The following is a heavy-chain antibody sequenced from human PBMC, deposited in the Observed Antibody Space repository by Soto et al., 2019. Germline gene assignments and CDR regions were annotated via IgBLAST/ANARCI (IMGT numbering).Heavy chain of an antibody. CDR1: GFTFSSYG. CDR2: ISYDGSNK. D-gene: IGHD1-26*01. J-gene: IGHJ6*02. Sequence: QVQLVESGGGVVQPGRSLRLSCAASGFTFSSYGMHWVRQAPGKGLEWVAVISYDGSNKYYADSVKGRFTISRDNSKNTLYLQMNSLRAEDTAVYYCAKVLGANYYYYGMDVWGQGTTVTVSS. V-gene: IGHV3-30*18. CDR3: AKVLGANYYYYGMDV.